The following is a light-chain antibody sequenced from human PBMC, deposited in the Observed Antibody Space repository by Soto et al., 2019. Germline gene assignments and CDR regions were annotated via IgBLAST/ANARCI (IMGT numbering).Light chain of an antibody. CDR1: QSVSSD. CDR2: EAS. V-gene: IGKV3-15*01. J-gene: IGKJ3*01. CDR3: QQYNSWPFT. Sequence: IVMTQSPATLSVSPGERATLSCRASQSVSSDSAWYQQKPGQAPRLLIYEASIRATGIAARFSGSGSGTEFTLTISSLQSEDSAVYWCQQYNSWPFTFGPGTKVEFK.